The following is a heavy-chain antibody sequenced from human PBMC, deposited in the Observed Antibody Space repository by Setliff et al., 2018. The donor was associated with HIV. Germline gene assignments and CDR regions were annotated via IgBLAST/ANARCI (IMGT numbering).Heavy chain of an antibody. CDR3: ARSKYSSGWYSDHDAFDI. Sequence: PSETLSLTCDVSGSYIRNSYYWGWVRQPPGKGLEWIGSIYHSGTTYYNPSLKSRVTISVATSKIQFSLKLTSVTAADTALYYCARSKYSSGWYSDHDAFDIWGQGTMVTVSS. V-gene: IGHV4-38-2*01. CDR1: GSYIRNSYY. CDR2: IYHSGTT. J-gene: IGHJ3*02. D-gene: IGHD6-19*01.